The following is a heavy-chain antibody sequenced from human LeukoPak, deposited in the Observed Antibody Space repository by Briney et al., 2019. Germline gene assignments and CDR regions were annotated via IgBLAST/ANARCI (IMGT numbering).Heavy chain of an antibody. V-gene: IGHV5-51*01. D-gene: IGHD1-14*01. J-gene: IGHJ5*02. Sequence: GESLKISCKGSGYSFTSYWIAWVRQMPGKGLEWMGIIYPGDSESRYSPSFQGQVTISADKSISTAYLQWRSLKTSHTAMYYCARRPSGGTTWFDPWGQGTLVTVSS. CDR2: IYPGDSES. CDR3: ARRPSGGTTWFDP. CDR1: GYSFTSYW.